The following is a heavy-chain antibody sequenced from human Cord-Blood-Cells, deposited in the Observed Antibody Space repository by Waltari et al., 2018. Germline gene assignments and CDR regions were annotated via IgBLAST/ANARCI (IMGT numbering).Heavy chain of an antibody. D-gene: IGHD2-15*01. J-gene: IGHJ4*02. CDR3: ARDMSNTLYCSGGSCYSAMGY. V-gene: IGHV6-1*01. CDR1: WDRLPSHSAA. Sequence: QVQLQKSGPGLVKPSKHLSLTCDISWDRLPSHSAAWTWLRPPPPRALEGPGRTYYRSKWYNDYAVSVKSLITINPDTSKNQFSLQLNSVTPEDTAVYYCARDMSNTLYCSGGSCYSAMGYWGQGTLVTGSS. CDR2: TYYRSKWYN.